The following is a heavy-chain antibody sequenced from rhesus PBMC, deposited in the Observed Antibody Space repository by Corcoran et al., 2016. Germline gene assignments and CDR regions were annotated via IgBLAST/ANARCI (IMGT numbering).Heavy chain of an antibody. CDR3: TSDLTARGSLDV. Sequence: EVWLAESGGGLVQPGGSLRLSCAASGFTFSSYGMSEVRQAPGKGLAWVYFIQSGSSYIFYGDAGKGRFTISRDNAKNSLSLQMNSLRAEDTAVYYCTSDLTARGSLDVWGRGVLVTVSA. J-gene: IGHJ5-2*02. CDR1: GFTFSSYG. D-gene: IGHD2-15*01. CDR2: IQSGSSYI. V-gene: IGHV3S16*01.